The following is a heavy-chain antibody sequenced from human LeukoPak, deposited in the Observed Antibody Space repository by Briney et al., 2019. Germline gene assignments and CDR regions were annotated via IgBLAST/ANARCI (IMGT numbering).Heavy chain of an antibody. Sequence: KTGGSLRLSCAASGFTFSSYWMSWVRQAPGKGLEWVANIKQDGSEKYFVDSVKGRFTISRDNAKNSLYLQMNSLRAEDTAVYYCASPTKGYWYFDPWGRGTLVTVSS. CDR2: IKQDGSEK. J-gene: IGHJ2*01. CDR3: ASPTKGYWYFDP. CDR1: GFTFSSYW. V-gene: IGHV3-7*01.